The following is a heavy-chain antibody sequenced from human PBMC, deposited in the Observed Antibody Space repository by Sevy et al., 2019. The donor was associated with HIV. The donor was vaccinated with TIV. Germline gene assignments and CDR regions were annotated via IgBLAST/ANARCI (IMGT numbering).Heavy chain of an antibody. CDR2: ISHDGINE. V-gene: IGHV3-30*18. Sequence: GGSLRLSCIGSGFSFSYYAIHWVRQSPGKGLDWVAPISHDGINEYYADSVKGRFTISRDNSKNTVYLEMNSLRNEDTAIYFCANAYSGSYSHSYLYALDVWGQGTTVTVSS. J-gene: IGHJ6*02. D-gene: IGHD1-26*01. CDR3: ANAYSGSYSHSYLYALDV. CDR1: GFSFSYYA.